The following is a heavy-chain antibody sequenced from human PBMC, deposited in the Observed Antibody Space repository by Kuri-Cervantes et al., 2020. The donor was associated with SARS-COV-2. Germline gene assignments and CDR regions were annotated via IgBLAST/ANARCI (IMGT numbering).Heavy chain of an antibody. D-gene: IGHD5-24*01. J-gene: IGHJ4*02. CDR2: ISSRSSYI. CDR1: GFTFSSYS. V-gene: IGHV3-21*01. Sequence: GESLKISCAASGFTFSSYSMNWVRQAPGKGLEWVSSISSRSSYIYYADSVKGRFTISRDNAKNSLYLQMNSLRAEDTAVYYCAKPKEASEMATFNDYWGQGTLVTVSS. CDR3: AKPKEASEMATFNDY.